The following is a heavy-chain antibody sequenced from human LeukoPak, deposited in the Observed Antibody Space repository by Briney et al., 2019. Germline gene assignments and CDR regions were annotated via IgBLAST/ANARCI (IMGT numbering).Heavy chain of an antibody. CDR3: ARAVFPPMVAVAGTGNWFDP. CDR1: GGSISSYY. V-gene: IGHV4-59*01. J-gene: IGHJ5*02. Sequence: SETLSLTCTVSGGSISSYYWSWIRQPPGKGLEWIGYIYYSGSTNYNPSLKSRVTISVDTSKNQFSLKLSSVTAADTAVYYCARAVFPPMVAVAGTGNWFDPWGQGTLVTVSS. CDR2: IYYSGST. D-gene: IGHD6-19*01.